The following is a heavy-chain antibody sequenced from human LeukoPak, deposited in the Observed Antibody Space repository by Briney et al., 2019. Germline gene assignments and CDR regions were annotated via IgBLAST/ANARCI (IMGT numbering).Heavy chain of an antibody. V-gene: IGHV3-23*01. CDR2: IGDSGGST. Sequence: GGSLRLSCAASGFTFSSYAMSWVRQAPGKGLEWVSVIGDSGGSTYYADSVKGRFTISRDNSKNTLYLQMNSLRAEDTAVYYCARDADEYCSSTTCRGGSFDIWGQGTMVTVSS. CDR3: ARDADEYCSSTTCRGGSFDI. D-gene: IGHD2-2*01. J-gene: IGHJ3*02. CDR1: GFTFSSYA.